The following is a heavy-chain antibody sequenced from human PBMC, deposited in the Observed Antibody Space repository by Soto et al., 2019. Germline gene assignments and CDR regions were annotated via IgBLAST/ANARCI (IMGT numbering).Heavy chain of an antibody. D-gene: IGHD4-17*01. CDR2: IIPIFGTA. CDR3: ARSKEYGDPNLCYYGMDV. J-gene: IGHJ6*02. Sequence: SVKVSCKASGGTFSSYAISWVRQAPGQGLEWMGGIIPIFGTANYAQKFQGRVTITADESTSTAYMELSSLRSEDTAVYYCARSKEYGDPNLCYYGMDVWGPGTTVAGSS. CDR1: GGTFSSYA. V-gene: IGHV1-69*13.